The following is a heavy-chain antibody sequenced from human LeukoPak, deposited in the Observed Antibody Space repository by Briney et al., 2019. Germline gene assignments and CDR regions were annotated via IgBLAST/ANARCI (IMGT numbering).Heavy chain of an antibody. CDR3: ARDLRVGATINWFDP. V-gene: IGHV4-59*13. D-gene: IGHD1-26*01. J-gene: IGHJ5*02. CDR1: GGSISSYY. CDR2: IYYSGST. Sequence: SETLSLTCTVSGGSISSYYWSWIRQPPGKGLEWIGYIYYSGSTNYNPSLKSRVTISVDTSKNQFSLKLSSVTAADTAVYYCARDLRVGATINWFDPWGQGTLVTVSS.